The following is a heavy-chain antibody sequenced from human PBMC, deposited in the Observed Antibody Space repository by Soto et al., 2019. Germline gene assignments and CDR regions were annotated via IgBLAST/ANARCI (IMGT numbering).Heavy chain of an antibody. D-gene: IGHD1-1*01. Sequence: SQTLSLTCDISGDSVSSNRGAWTWIRQSPSRGLEWLGRTYYRSKWYNEYGLSVKSRITINADTCKNQFSLQLNSVTPEDAAVYYCARWDHDHGFLAVCGLGTTVTVSS. CDR2: TYYRSKWYN. CDR3: ARWDHDHGFLAV. V-gene: IGHV6-1*01. J-gene: IGHJ6*02. CDR1: GDSVSSNRGA.